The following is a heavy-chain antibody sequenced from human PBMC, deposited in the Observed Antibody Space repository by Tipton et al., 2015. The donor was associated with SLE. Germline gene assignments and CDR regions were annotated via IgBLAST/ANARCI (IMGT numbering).Heavy chain of an antibody. V-gene: IGHV3-11*04. J-gene: IGHJ3*02. CDR2: ISSSGSTI. CDR1: GFTFSDYY. D-gene: IGHD4-17*01. Sequence: GSLRLSCAASGFTFSDYYMSWIRQAPGKGLEGVSYISSSGSTIYYADSVKGRITISRDNAKNSLYLQMNSLRAEDTAVYYCARECGTVTTLGGFDIWGQGTMVTVSS. CDR3: ARECGTVTTLGGFDI.